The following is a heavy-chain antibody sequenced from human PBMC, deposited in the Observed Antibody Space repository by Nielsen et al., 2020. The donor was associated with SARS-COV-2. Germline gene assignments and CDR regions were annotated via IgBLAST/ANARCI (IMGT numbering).Heavy chain of an antibody. CDR2: IWYDGSNK. CDR3: ANYDFYDGV. V-gene: IGHV3-33*06. J-gene: IGHJ6*02. D-gene: IGHD3-3*01. CDR1: GFTFSSYG. Sequence: GESLKISCAASGFTFSSYGMHWVRQAPGKGLEWVAVIWYDGSNKYYADSVKGRFTISRDNSKNTLYLQMNSLRAEDTAVYYCANYDFYDGVWGQGTTVTVSS.